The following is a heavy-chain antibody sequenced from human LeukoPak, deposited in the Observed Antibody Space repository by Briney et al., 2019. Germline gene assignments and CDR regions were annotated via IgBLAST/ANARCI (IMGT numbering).Heavy chain of an antibody. J-gene: IGHJ1*01. V-gene: IGHV1-2*06. CDR3: ARDNPRTPNKHFQH. CDR2: INPNSGGT. D-gene: IGHD1-14*01. CDR1: GYTFTGYY. Sequence: ASVTVSCTASGYTFTGYYMHWVRQAPGQGLEWMGRINPNSGGTNYAQKFQGRVTMTRDTSISTAYMELSRLRSDDTAVYYCARDNPRTPNKHFQHWGQGTLVTVSS.